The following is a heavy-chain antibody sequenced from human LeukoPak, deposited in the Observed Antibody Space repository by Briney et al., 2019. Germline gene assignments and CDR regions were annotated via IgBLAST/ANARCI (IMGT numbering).Heavy chain of an antibody. CDR2: IIPIFGTA. CDR3: ARLGGSDGRNWFDP. V-gene: IGHV1-69*13. J-gene: IGHJ5*02. CDR1: GGSFCSYA. Sequence: SVKVSCKASGGSFCSYAISSVRQAPAEGGEWVGGIIPIFGTANYAQKVQGSSTITADAAPSTAYMELRSLRCEDTAVYSCARLGGSDGRNWFDPWGKGTLVTVSS. D-gene: IGHD3-10*01.